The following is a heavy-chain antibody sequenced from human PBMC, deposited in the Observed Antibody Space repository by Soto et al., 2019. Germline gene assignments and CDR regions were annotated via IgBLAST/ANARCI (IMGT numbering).Heavy chain of an antibody. CDR1: GDSVSSGSYY. CDR2: IYYTETT. Sequence: QVQLQESGPGLVKPSETLSLTCTVSGDSVSSGSYYWTWLRQPPGKGLEWIGFIYYTETTNYNPSLKSRVTISVNTSKKQFSLELNSVTAADTAVYYCARGYVYFDYWGQGTLVTVSS. D-gene: IGHD3-16*01. V-gene: IGHV4-61*01. J-gene: IGHJ4*02. CDR3: ARGYVYFDY.